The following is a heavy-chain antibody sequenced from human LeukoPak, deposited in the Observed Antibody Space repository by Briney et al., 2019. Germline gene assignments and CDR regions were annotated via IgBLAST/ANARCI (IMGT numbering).Heavy chain of an antibody. D-gene: IGHD1-26*01. J-gene: IGHJ4*02. CDR1: GYTLTELS. CDR2: FDPEDGET. V-gene: IGHV1-24*01. Sequence: ASVKVSCKVSGYTLTELSMHWVRQAPGKGLEWMGGFDPEDGETIYAQKFQGRVTITADESTSTAYMELSSLRSEDTAVYYCARDESPGLLSAPSWGQGTLVTVSS. CDR3: ARDESPGLLSAPS.